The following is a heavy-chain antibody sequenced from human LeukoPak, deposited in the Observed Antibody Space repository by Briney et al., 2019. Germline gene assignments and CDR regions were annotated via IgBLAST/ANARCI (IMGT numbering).Heavy chain of an antibody. CDR1: GYTFTSYG. V-gene: IGHV1-18*01. CDR2: ISAYNGNT. CDR3: ARDEHSSSWYGGRIFDY. D-gene: IGHD6-13*01. Sequence: ASVKVSCKASGYTFTSYGISWVRQAPGQGLEWMGWISAYNGNTNYAQKLQGRVTMTTDTSTSTAYMELRSLRSDDTAVYYCARDEHSSSWYGGRIFDYWGQGTLVTVSS. J-gene: IGHJ4*02.